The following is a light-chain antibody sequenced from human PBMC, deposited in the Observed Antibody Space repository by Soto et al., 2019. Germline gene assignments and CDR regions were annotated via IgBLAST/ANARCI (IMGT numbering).Light chain of an antibody. CDR2: EVG. CDR3: ASSKSSSTSVV. V-gene: IGLV2-14*01. Sequence: QSALTQPASVSGSPGQSITISCTGTSSDVGGYKYVSWYQQHPDKAPKLIIYEVGNRTSGISSRFTGSKSGNTASLTIFRLQDADEAAYYCASSKSSSTSVVFGRGTKLTVL. J-gene: IGLJ2*01. CDR1: SSDVGGYKY.